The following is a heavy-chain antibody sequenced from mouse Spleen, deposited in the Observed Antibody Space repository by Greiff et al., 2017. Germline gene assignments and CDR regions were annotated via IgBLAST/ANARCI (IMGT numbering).Heavy chain of an antibody. CDR1: GFNIKDDY. CDR2: IDPENGDT. Sequence: EVQVVESGAELVRPGASVKLSCTASGFNIKDDYMHWVKQRPEQGLEWIGWIDPENGDTEYASKFQGKATITADTSSNTAYLQLSSLTSEDTAVYYCTTFSYGYFDYWGQGTTLTVSS. J-gene: IGHJ2*01. V-gene: IGHV14-4*01. CDR3: TTFSYGYFDY. D-gene: IGHD2-1*01.